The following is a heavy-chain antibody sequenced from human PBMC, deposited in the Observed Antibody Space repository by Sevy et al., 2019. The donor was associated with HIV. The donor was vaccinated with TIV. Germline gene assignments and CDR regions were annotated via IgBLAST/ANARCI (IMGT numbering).Heavy chain of an antibody. CDR1: GFTFSDYY. CDR3: RFVVVPDFDY. CDR2: ISSSGSTI. V-gene: IGHV3-11*01. D-gene: IGHD2-2*01. Sequence: GGSLRLSCTASGFTFSDYYMSWIRQAPGKGLEWVSYISSSGSTIYYADSVKGRFTISRDNAKNSLYLQMNSLRAEDTAVYYCRFVVVPDFDYWGQGTLVTVSS. J-gene: IGHJ4*02.